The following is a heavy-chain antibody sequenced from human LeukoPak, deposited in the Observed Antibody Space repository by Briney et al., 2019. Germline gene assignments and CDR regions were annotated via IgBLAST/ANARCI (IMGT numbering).Heavy chain of an antibody. CDR3: ARHGDGFYHGMDV. Sequence: GGSLRLSCAASDFTFSRYSMNWFRQAPGEGLGWVSSISSGGHNIFYGDPVKGRFTISRDNDKNSLYLQMNSLRVEDTAVYYCARHGDGFYHGMDVWGQGTTVTVSS. D-gene: IGHD4-17*01. CDR1: DFTFSRYS. CDR2: ISSGGHNI. V-gene: IGHV3-21*01. J-gene: IGHJ6*01.